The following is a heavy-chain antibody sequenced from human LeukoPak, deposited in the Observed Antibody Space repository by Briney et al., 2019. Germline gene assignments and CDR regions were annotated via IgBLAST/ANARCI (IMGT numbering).Heavy chain of an antibody. CDR1: EYSFTTHW. D-gene: IGHD2-15*01. CDR3: ARPRNLGYCYGGICPFDY. V-gene: IGHV5-51*03. J-gene: IGHJ4*02. CDR2: IYPGDSDT. Sequence: KPGESLKISCKGSEYSFTTHWIGWVRQMPGKGLEWMGIIYPGDSDTRYSPSFQGQVTISADKSISTAYLRWSSLKASDTAMYYCARPRNLGYCYGGICPFDYWGQGTLVTVSS.